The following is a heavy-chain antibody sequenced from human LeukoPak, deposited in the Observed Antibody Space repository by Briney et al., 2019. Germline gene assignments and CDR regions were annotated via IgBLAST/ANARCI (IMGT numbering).Heavy chain of an antibody. D-gene: IGHD3-22*01. J-gene: IGHJ4*02. V-gene: IGHV4-30-4*01. Sequence: SQTLSLTCTVSGGSISSGDYYWSWIRQPPGKGLEWIGYIYYSGSTYYNPSLKSRVTISVDTSKNQFSLKLSSVTAADTAVYYCARDGRSGYYPLPLDYWGQGTLVTVSS. CDR2: IYYSGST. CDR3: ARDGRSGYYPLPLDY. CDR1: GGSISSGDYY.